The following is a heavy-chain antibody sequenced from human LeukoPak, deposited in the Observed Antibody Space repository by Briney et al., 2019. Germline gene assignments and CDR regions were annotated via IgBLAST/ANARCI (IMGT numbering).Heavy chain of an antibody. CDR2: IYYSGST. Sequence: PSETLSLTCTVSGGSISSSSYYWGRIRQPPGKGLEWIGAIYYSGSTYFTPSLKSRVTISVDTSKNQFSLKLSSVTAADTAVYYCARSSSTWKYNFDYWGQGTLVTVSS. J-gene: IGHJ4*02. D-gene: IGHD6-13*01. V-gene: IGHV4-39*01. CDR3: ARSSSTWKYNFDY. CDR1: GGSISSSSYY.